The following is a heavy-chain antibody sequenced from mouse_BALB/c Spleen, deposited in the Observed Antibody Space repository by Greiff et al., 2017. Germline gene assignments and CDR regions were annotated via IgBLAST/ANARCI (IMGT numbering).Heavy chain of an antibody. D-gene: IGHD1-1*01. V-gene: IGHV5-9-4*01. J-gene: IGHJ3*01. CDR1: GFTFSSYT. CDR2: ISSGGSYT. Sequence: EVHLVESGGGLVKPGGSLKLSCAASGFTFSSYTMSWVRQTPEKRLEWVATISSGGSYTYYPDTVTGRFTISRDNAKNTLYLEMSSLRSEDTAMYYCARDRDYGSSYRFAYWGQGTLVTVSA. CDR3: ARDRDYGSSYRFAY.